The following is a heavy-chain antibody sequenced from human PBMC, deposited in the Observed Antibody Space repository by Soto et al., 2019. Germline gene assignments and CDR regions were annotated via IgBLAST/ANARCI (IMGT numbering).Heavy chain of an antibody. CDR1: GFSISDCS. Sequence: EVQLVESGGGLVQPGGSLRLSCAASGFSISDCSRNWVRRAPGKGREWISYISTNNDAIYYADSVKGRFTISRDNAKNSLYLQMNSLRAEDTALYYCASVLGSRRSGSYPSYWGQGTLVTVSS. J-gene: IGHJ4*02. V-gene: IGHV3-48*01. CDR2: ISTNNDAI. CDR3: ASVLGSRRSGSYPSY. D-gene: IGHD3-10*01.